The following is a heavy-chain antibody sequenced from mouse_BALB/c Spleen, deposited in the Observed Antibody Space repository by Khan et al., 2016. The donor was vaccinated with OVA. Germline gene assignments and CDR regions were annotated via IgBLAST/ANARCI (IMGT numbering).Heavy chain of an antibody. D-gene: IGHD2-3*01. V-gene: IGHV9-3*02. CDR2: INTNTGEP. CDR1: GYTFTNYG. J-gene: IGHJ4*01. CDR3: GRRRWLLPPMDY. Sequence: QIQLVQSGPELKKPGETVKISCNTSGYTFTNYGMNWVQQSPGKGLKWMGWINTNTGEPTYAEEFKRRFAFSLESSASTAYLQINNIKNEATATYCCGRRRWLLPPMDYWGQGTSVTVSS.